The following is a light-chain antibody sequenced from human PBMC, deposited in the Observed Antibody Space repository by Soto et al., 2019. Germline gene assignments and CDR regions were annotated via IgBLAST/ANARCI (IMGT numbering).Light chain of an antibody. J-gene: IGKJ5*01. V-gene: IGKV2-28*01. CDR3: MHAVQTSIN. CDR1: Y. Sequence: YLAWYLQKPGQSPQLLIYLGSNRASGVPDRFSGSGSGRDITLNISRVEAEDLRVYYCMHAVQTSINFAQGTRLEIK. CDR2: LGS.